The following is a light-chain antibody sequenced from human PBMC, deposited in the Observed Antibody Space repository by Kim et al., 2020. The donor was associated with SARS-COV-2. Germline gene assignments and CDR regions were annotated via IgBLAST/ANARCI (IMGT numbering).Light chain of an antibody. CDR2: AVT. Sequence: SPGERATLSCWASQSVSNRYLAWYQQKPGQAPRLLIYAVTTRATGIPDRFSGSGSGTDFTLAISRLEPEDSAVYYCQQYDNLPRTFGQGTKVDIK. V-gene: IGKV3-20*01. CDR3: QQYDNLPRT. CDR1: QSVSNRY. J-gene: IGKJ1*01.